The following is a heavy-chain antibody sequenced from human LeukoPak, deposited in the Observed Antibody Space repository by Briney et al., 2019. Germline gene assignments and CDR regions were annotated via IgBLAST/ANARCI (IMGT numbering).Heavy chain of an antibody. CDR1: GFTVSSNY. CDR2: IYSGGTT. CDR3: ARLQGNWYIPA. V-gene: IGHV3-53*01. Sequence: GGSLRLSCAASGFTVSSNYVTWVRQAPGKGLEWVSVIYSGGTTYYADSVKGRFTISRDISKNMFYLQMNSLRAEDTAVYYCARLQGNWYIPAWGQGTLVTVSS. D-gene: IGHD6-13*01. J-gene: IGHJ5*02.